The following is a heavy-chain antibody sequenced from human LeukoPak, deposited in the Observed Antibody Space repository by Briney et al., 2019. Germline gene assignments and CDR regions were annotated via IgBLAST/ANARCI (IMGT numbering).Heavy chain of an antibody. Sequence: ASVKVSCKASGYTFTSYGISWVRQAPGQGLEWMGWISAYNGNTNYAQKFQGRVTMTRDMSINTAYMELSRLGSDDTAVYYCARDHELLELRYYFDYWGQGTLVTVSS. CDR3: ARDHELLELRYYFDY. CDR2: ISAYNGNT. CDR1: GYTFTSYG. V-gene: IGHV1-18*01. J-gene: IGHJ4*02. D-gene: IGHD1-7*01.